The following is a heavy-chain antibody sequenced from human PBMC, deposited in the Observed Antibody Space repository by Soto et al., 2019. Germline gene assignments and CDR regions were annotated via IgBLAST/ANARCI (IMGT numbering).Heavy chain of an antibody. D-gene: IGHD6-19*01. CDR2: FDPENGER. CDR1: GYTLIELS. V-gene: IGHV1-24*01. J-gene: IGHJ6*02. CDR3: ATDHQWLGDYYYGMDV. Sequence: GASVKVSCQGSGYTLIELSMHWVRQAPGNGVEWMGRFDPENGERSYAQRFQGRVTMTEDTSTDTAYMELSSLRSEDTAMYYCATDHQWLGDYYYGMDVWGQGTTVTVSS.